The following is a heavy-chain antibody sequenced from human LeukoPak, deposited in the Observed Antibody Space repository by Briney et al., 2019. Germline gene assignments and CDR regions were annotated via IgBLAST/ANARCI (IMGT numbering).Heavy chain of an antibody. CDR1: GGSISSSSYY. J-gene: IGHJ6*03. D-gene: IGHD5-18*01. V-gene: IGHV4-39*07. Sequence: SETLSLTCTVSGGSISSSSYYWGWIRQPPGKGLEWIGSIYYSGSTYYNPSLKSRVTISVDTSKNQFSLKLSSVTAADTAVYYCARDLGGYSDGSYYYYMDVWGKGTTVTVSS. CDR3: ARDLGGYSDGSYYYYMDV. CDR2: IYYSGST.